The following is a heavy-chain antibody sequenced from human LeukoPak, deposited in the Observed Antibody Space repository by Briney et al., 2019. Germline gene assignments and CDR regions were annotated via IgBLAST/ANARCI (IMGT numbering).Heavy chain of an antibody. CDR1: GGSISGSSFY. V-gene: IGHV4-39*07. Sequence: SETLSLTCTVSGGSISGSSFYWGWIRQPPGKGLEWIGEINHSGSTNYNPSLKSRVTISVDTSKNQFSLKLSSVTAADTAVYYCARLYDSSGYYYGYYYGMDVWGQGTTVTVSS. CDR3: ARLYDSSGYYYGYYYGMDV. D-gene: IGHD3-22*01. J-gene: IGHJ6*02. CDR2: INHSGST.